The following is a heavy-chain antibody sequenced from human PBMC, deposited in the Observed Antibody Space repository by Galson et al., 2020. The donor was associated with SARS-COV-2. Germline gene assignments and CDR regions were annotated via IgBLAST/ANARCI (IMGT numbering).Heavy chain of an antibody. Sequence: GGSLRLSCAASGFTFSNYDMPWVRQAPGKGLEWVAVISYDGSNKYYADSVKGRFTISRDNSKNTLYLQMNSLRVEDTAVYFCARDLGIDYWGQGTLLTVYS. V-gene: IGHV3-30*03. J-gene: IGHJ4*02. CDR1: GFTFSNYD. D-gene: IGHD7-27*01. CDR3: ARDLGIDY. CDR2: ISYDGSNK.